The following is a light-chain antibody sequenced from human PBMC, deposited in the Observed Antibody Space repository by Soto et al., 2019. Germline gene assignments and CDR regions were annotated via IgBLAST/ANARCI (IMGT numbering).Light chain of an antibody. V-gene: IGKV3-20*01. Sequence: EVVLTQSPGTLSLSPGERATLSCRASQSVSNYLAWYQQKPGQAPRLLIYNTSSRATGIPGRCSGRGSGTDFNLTISRLEPEDFAVYYCHQYGYSPQTFGQGTKVEIK. CDR2: NTS. J-gene: IGKJ1*01. CDR1: QSVSNY. CDR3: HQYGYSPQT.